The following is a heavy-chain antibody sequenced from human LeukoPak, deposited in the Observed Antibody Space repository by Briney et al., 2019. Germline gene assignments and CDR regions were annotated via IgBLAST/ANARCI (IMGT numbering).Heavy chain of an antibody. CDR3: ARATSYYDSSGYYYFPIDY. V-gene: IGHV4-4*07. Sequence: SETLSLTCTVSGGSISSYYWSWIRQPAGKGLEWIGRIYTSGSTNYNPSLKSRVTMSVGKSKNQFSLKLSSVTAADTAVYYCARATSYYDSSGYYYFPIDYWGQGTLVTVSS. CDR1: GGSISSYY. D-gene: IGHD3-22*01. J-gene: IGHJ4*02. CDR2: IYTSGST.